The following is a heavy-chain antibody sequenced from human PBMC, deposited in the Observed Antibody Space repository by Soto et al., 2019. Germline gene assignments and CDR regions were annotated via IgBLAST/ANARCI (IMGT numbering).Heavy chain of an antibody. CDR2: ISGSGGST. Sequence: PGGSLRLSCAASGFTFSSYAMSWVHQAPGKGLEWVSAISGSGGSTYYADSVKGRFTISRDNSKNTLYLQMNSLRAEDTAVYYCAKDGSSGQWLAYWGQGTLVTVSS. J-gene: IGHJ4*02. V-gene: IGHV3-23*01. CDR3: AKDGSSGQWLAY. D-gene: IGHD6-19*01. CDR1: GFTFSSYA.